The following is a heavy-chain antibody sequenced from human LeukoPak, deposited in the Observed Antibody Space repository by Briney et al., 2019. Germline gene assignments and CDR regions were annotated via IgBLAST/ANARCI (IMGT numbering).Heavy chain of an antibody. CDR3: AKPIVGAISGAFDI. V-gene: IGHV4-38-2*02. J-gene: IGHJ3*02. D-gene: IGHD1-26*01. CDR2: IYHSGST. CDR1: GYSVSSGYF. Sequence: PSETLSLTCTVSGYSVSSGYFWGWTRQPPGKGLEYIGSIYHSGSTYYNPSLKSRVTISVDTSKNQFSLKLSSVTAADTAVYYCAKPIVGAISGAFDIWGQGTMVTVSS.